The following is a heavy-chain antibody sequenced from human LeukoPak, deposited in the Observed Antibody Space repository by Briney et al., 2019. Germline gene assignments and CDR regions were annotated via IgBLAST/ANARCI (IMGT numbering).Heavy chain of an antibody. V-gene: IGHV1-18*01. Sequence: ASVKVSCKASGYTFSTYGITWVRQAPGQGLEWMGWISGYNGNTIYAQKLQGRVTMTTDTSTSTAYMGLTSLRSDDTAVSYCARRDYGGNPDYWGQGTLVTVSS. D-gene: IGHD4-23*01. J-gene: IGHJ4*02. CDR3: ARRDYGGNPDY. CDR2: ISGYNGNT. CDR1: GYTFSTYG.